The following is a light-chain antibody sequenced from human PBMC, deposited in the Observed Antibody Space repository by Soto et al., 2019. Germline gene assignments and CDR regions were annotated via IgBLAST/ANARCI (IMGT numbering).Light chain of an antibody. V-gene: IGKV1-5*01. CDR1: QSISSW. Sequence: DIQMTQPPSTLSASVGDRVTITCRASQSISSWLAWYQQKPGKAPKLLIYDASSLESGVPSRFSGSGSGTEFTLTISSLQHDDFATYYCQQYNSYSWTFGQGTKVDIK. CDR3: QQYNSYSWT. J-gene: IGKJ1*01. CDR2: DAS.